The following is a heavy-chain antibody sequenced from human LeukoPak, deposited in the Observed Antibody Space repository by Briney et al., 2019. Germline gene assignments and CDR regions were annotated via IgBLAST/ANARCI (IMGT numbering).Heavy chain of an antibody. J-gene: IGHJ4*02. CDR2: IYHSGST. V-gene: IGHV4-31*03. Sequence: SQTLSLTCTVSGGSISGGGYCWSWIRQHPGKGLEWIGYIYHSGSTHYNPSLKSRLTMSVDTSKNQFSLTLGSVTAADTAVYYCATGPWEDYFDYRGQGTLVTVSS. CDR1: GGSISGGGYC. D-gene: IGHD1-26*01. CDR3: ATGPWEDYFDY.